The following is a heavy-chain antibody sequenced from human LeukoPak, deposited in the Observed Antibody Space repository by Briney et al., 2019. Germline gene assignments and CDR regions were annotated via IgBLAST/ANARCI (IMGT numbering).Heavy chain of an antibody. J-gene: IGHJ2*01. V-gene: IGHV3-30-3*01. D-gene: IGHD3-10*01. CDR2: MSYDGGHE. Sequence: GGSLRLSCAASGFTFNTYTIHWVRQAPGKGLEWVAVMSYDGGHEYYADSVKGRFTISRDNSKNTLYLQMNSLRAEDTAVYYCARDSPSGSGIPWYFDLWGRGTLVTVSS. CDR3: ARDSPSGSGIPWYFDL. CDR1: GFTFNTYT.